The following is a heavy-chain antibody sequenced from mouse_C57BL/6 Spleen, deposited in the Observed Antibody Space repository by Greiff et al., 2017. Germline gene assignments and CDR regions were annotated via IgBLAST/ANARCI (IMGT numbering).Heavy chain of an antibody. J-gene: IGHJ2*01. CDR1: GFTFSDYY. CDR2: INYDGSST. V-gene: IGHV5-16*01. Sequence: DVKLVESEGGLVQPGSSMKLSCTASGFTFSDYYMAWVRQVPEKGLEWVANINYDGSSTYYLDSLKSRFIISRDNAKNILYLQMSSLKSEDTATYYCAREGQLRLRYYFDYWGQGTTLTVSS. D-gene: IGHD3-2*02. CDR3: AREGQLRLRYYFDY.